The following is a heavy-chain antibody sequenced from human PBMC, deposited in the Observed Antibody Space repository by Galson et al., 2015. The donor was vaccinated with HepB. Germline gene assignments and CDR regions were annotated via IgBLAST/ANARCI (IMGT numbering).Heavy chain of an antibody. CDR1: GGSVNSSGYY. V-gene: IGHV4-61*08. CDR2: LYYTGST. D-gene: IGHD4-17*01. CDR3: AGVTVTKSHDAFDI. J-gene: IGHJ3*02. Sequence: ETLSLTCTVSGGSVNSSGYYWSWVRQPPGEGLEWIGYLYYTGSTNFNPSFKSRVTISGDTSKNQFSLTLSSVTAADTALYFCAGVTVTKSHDAFDIWGQGTAVTVSS.